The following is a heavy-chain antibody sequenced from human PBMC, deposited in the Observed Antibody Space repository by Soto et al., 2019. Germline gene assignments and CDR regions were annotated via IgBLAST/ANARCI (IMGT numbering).Heavy chain of an antibody. Sequence: GGSLRLSCAASGFSFNRFNMNWVRQAPGKGLEWVSYISGSSSTIYYADSVKGRFTISRDNAKNSLYLQMNSLRAEDTAVYYCARDQLYYNDISGRPLNAFDVWGQGTMVTVSS. V-gene: IGHV3-48*01. CDR3: ARDQLYYNDISGRPLNAFDV. CDR2: ISGSSSTI. D-gene: IGHD3-22*01. CDR1: GFSFNRFN. J-gene: IGHJ3*01.